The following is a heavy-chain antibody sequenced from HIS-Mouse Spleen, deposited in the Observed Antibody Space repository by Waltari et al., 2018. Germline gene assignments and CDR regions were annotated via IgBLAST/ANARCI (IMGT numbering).Heavy chain of an antibody. Sequence: QVQLQQWGAGLLKPSETLSLTCAVYGGSFSGSYWSWIRQPPGKGLEWIGEINHSGSTNYNPSLKSRVTISVDTSKNQFSLKLSSVTAADTAVYYCAVSTIFGVVSARSGKKFDYWGQGTLVTVSS. CDR3: AVSTIFGVVSARSGKKFDY. D-gene: IGHD3-3*01. CDR1: GGSFSGSY. J-gene: IGHJ4*02. CDR2: INHSGST. V-gene: IGHV4-34*01.